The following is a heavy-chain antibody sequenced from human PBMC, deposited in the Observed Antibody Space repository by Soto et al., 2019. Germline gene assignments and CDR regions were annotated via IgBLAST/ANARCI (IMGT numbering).Heavy chain of an antibody. CDR2: IGTAGDT. Sequence: GGSLRLSCAASGFTFSSYDMHWVRQATGKGLEWVSAIGTAGDTYYPGSVKGRFTISRENAKNSLYLQMNSLRAEDTAVYYCARAIDTVTTFPSRPVNYYYGMDVWGQGTTVTVSS. CDR1: GFTFSSYD. CDR3: ARAIDTVTTFPSRPVNYYYGMDV. J-gene: IGHJ6*02. V-gene: IGHV3-13*01. D-gene: IGHD4-17*01.